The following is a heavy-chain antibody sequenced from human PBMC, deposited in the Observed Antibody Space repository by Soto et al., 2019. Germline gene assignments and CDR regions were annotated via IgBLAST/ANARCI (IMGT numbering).Heavy chain of an antibody. CDR1: GYSFTSYW. Sequence: GESLKISCKGSGYSFTSYWISWVRQMPGKGLEWMGRIDPSDSYTNYSSSFQGHVTISADKSISTAYLQWSSLKASDTAMYYCARHGDGSGTSHAFDIWGQGTMVTVSS. CDR3: ARHGDGSGTSHAFDI. D-gene: IGHD3-10*01. CDR2: IDPSDSYT. J-gene: IGHJ3*02. V-gene: IGHV5-10-1*01.